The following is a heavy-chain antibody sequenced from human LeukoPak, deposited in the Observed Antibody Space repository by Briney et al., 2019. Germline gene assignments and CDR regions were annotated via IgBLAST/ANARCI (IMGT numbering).Heavy chain of an antibody. J-gene: IGHJ4*02. D-gene: IGHD2-15*01. CDR2: IRSDGSSE. Sequence: GGSLRLSYVASGFTFSTYGTHWVRQAPGKGLEWVAVIRSDGSSEYYADSVKGRFIISRDNSKNTLYLQMNSLGAEDTAMYYCARYCSGGTCYVGLIWGQGTLVTVSS. V-gene: IGHV3-33*01. CDR1: GFTFSTYG. CDR3: ARYCSGGTCYVGLI.